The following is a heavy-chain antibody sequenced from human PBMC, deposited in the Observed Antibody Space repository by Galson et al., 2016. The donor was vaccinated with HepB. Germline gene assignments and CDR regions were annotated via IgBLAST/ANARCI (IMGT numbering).Heavy chain of an antibody. Sequence: SLRLSCAASGFSFFTYAMSWVRQAPGKGVEWVSTMSGNAGDTYYADSVKGRFTISRDNSKNTLYLQMNSLRAEDTALYFCAKDLRAYSYRGNRFFDLWGRGTLVTVSS. D-gene: IGHD3-16*02. CDR1: GFSFFTYA. CDR2: MSGNAGDT. CDR3: AKDLRAYSYRGNRFFDL. V-gene: IGHV3-23*01. J-gene: IGHJ2*01.